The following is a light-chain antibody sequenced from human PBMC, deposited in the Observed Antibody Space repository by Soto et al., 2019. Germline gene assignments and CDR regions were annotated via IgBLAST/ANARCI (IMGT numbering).Light chain of an antibody. CDR1: QIVSDN. J-gene: IGKJ1*01. V-gene: IGKV3-15*01. CDR3: QQYNNWPPGT. CDR2: GAS. Sequence: EMVMTQFPATLSVSPGDRATLSCRVSQIVSDNLAWYQQKPGQAPRLLIYGASTRATGVPARFSGSGSGTEFTLTISSLQSEDVAVYYCQQYNNWPPGTFGQGTKGEIK.